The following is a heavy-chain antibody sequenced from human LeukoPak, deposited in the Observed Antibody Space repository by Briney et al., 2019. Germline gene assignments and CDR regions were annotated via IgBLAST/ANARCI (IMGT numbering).Heavy chain of an antibody. D-gene: IGHD3-10*01. V-gene: IGHV4-34*01. CDR2: INHSGST. CDR1: GGSFSGCY. J-gene: IGHJ4*02. CDR3: ARGGDYYGSGSYYDY. Sequence: PSETLSLTCAVYGGSFSGCYWSWIRQPPGKGLEWIGEINHSGSTNYNPSLKSRVTISVDTSKNQFSLKLSSVTAADTAVYYCARGGDYYGSGSYYDYWGQGTLVTVSS.